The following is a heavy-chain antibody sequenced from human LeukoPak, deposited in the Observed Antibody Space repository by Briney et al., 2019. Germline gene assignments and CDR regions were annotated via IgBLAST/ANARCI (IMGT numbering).Heavy chain of an antibody. CDR2: INHSGST. J-gene: IGHJ4*02. D-gene: IGHD3-9*01. V-gene: IGHV4-34*01. CDR1: GGSFSGYY. Sequence: ETRSLTCAVYGGSFSGYYWSWIRQRPGKGLEWIGEINHSGSTNYNPSLKSRVTISVDTSKNQFSLKLSSVTAADTAVYYCARDIYDILTGPLDYWGQGTLVTVSS. CDR3: ARDIYDILTGPLDY.